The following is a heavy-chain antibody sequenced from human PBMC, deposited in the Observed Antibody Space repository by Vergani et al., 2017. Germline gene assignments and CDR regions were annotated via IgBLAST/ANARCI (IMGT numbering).Heavy chain of an antibody. V-gene: IGHV3-23*01. CDR2: IIASGAPT. CDR1: GFIFSTYA. Sequence: EVQLLESGGDLVQPGGSLRLSCTASGFIFSTYAMSWVRQAPGKGLEWVSGIIASGAPTYYADSVKGRVTISRDNSKNTLYLQMNSLRVEDTAVYYCARAYGRYDWFDYWGKRTLVTVSS. J-gene: IGHJ4*01. D-gene: IGHD1-20*01. CDR3: ARAYGRYDWFDY.